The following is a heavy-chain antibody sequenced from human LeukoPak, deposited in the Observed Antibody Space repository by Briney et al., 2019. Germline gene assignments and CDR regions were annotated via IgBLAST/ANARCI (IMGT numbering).Heavy chain of an antibody. V-gene: IGHV1-46*01. D-gene: IGHD6-6*01. CDR3: ARVPGDHSSSSAEYFQH. Sequence: ASVKVSCKASGYTFTSYYMHWVRQAPGQGLEWMGIINPSGGSTSYAQKFQGRVTMTRDTSTSTVYMELSSLRSEDTAVYYCARVPGDHSSSSAEYFQHWGQGTLVTVSS. CDR2: INPSGGST. CDR1: GYTFTSYY. J-gene: IGHJ1*01.